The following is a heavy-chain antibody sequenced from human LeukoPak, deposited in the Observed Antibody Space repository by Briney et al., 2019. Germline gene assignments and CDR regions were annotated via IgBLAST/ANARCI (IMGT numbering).Heavy chain of an antibody. V-gene: IGHV1-18*04. D-gene: IGHD3-10*01. CDR1: GYTFTSYG. CDR2: ISAYNGNT. Sequence: GASVKVSCKASGYTFTSYGISWVRQAPGQGLEWMGWISAYNGNTNYAQKLQGRVTMTTDTSASTAYMELRSLRSDDTAVYYCARKSIWFGELFIPPDYWGQGTLVTVSS. J-gene: IGHJ4*02. CDR3: ARKSIWFGELFIPPDY.